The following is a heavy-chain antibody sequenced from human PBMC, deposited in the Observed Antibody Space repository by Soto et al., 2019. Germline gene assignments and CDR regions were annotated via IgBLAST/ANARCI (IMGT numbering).Heavy chain of an antibody. Sequence: SETMSLTCTVSGGTISSYYWSWIRQPPGKGLEWVGYIYYSGSTNYNPSLKSRVTISVDTSKNQFSLKLSSVTAADTAVYYCARDKITGLFDYWGQGTLVTVSS. V-gene: IGHV4-59*01. CDR3: ARDKITGLFDY. J-gene: IGHJ4*02. CDR2: IYYSGST. CDR1: GGTISSYY. D-gene: IGHD2-8*02.